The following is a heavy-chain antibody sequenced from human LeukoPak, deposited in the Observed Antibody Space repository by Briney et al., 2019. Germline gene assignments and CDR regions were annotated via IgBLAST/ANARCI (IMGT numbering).Heavy chain of an antibody. CDR1: GGSIGSYY. D-gene: IGHD1-26*01. CDR3: ARVRSGSYYFDY. CDR2: IYSSGIT. V-gene: IGHV4-4*07. J-gene: IGHJ4*02. Sequence: PSETLSLTCSVSGGSIGSYYWSWIRQPAGKGLEWIGRIYSSGITNYNPSLKSRVTMSVDTSKNQFSLKLNSVTAADTASYYCARVRSGSYYFDYWGQGTLVTVSS.